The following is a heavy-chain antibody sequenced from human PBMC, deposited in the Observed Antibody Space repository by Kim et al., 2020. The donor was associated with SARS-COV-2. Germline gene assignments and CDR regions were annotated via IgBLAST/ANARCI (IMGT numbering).Heavy chain of an antibody. CDR3: ARQITMVRGVITNYGMDV. CDR1: GGTFSSYA. J-gene: IGHJ6*02. V-gene: IGHV1-69*04. D-gene: IGHD3-10*01. CDR2: IIPILGIA. Sequence: SVKVSCKASGGTFSSYAISWVRQAPGQGLEWMGRIIPILGIANYAQKFQGRVTITADKSTSTAYMELSSLRSEDTAVYYCARQITMVRGVITNYGMDVWGQGTTVTVSS.